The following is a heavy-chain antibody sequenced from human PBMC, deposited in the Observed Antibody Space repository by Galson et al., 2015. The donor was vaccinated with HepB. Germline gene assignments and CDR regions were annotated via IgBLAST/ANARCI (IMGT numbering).Heavy chain of an antibody. CDR1: GYTFTSYY. V-gene: IGHV1-46*01. J-gene: IGHJ4*02. Sequence: SVKVSCKASGYTFTSYYMHWVRQAPGQGLEWMGIINPSGGSTSYAQKFQGRVTMTRDTSTSTVYMELSSLRSEDTAVYYCARDKEVNSGYDYHDTYYFDYWGQGTLVTVSS. D-gene: IGHD5-12*01. CDR2: INPSGGST. CDR3: ARDKEVNSGYDYHDTYYFDY.